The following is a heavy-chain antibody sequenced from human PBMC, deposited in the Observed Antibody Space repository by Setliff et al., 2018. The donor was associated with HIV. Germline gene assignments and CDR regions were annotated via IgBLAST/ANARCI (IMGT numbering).Heavy chain of an antibody. V-gene: IGHV3-23*01. CDR3: AKDPRAAVATICDY. Sequence: PGGSLRLSCAASGFTFTSFAMSWVRQAPGKGLEWVSSISSSGVSTYYVDSVKGRFTISRDNSKNTLYLQMNSLRAEDTAVYYCAKDPRAAVATICDYWGQGTLVTVSS. CDR2: ISSSGVST. CDR1: GFTFTSFA. J-gene: IGHJ4*02. D-gene: IGHD5-12*01.